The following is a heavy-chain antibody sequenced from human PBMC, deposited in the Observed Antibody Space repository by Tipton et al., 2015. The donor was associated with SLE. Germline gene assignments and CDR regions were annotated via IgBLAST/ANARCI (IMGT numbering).Heavy chain of an antibody. CDR2: INHSGST. V-gene: IGHV4-34*01. CDR1: GGSFSGYY. CDR3: ARHNWGSVWFDP. Sequence: TLSLTCAVYGGSFSGYYWSWIRQPPGKGLEWIGEINHSGSTNYNPSLKSRVTISVDTSKNQFSLRLSSVTAADTALYYCARHNWGSVWFDPWGQGTLVTVSS. J-gene: IGHJ5*02. D-gene: IGHD7-27*01.